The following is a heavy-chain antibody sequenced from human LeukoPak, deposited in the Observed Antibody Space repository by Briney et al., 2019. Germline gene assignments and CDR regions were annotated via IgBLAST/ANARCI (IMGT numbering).Heavy chain of an antibody. Sequence: QPGGSLRLSCAASGFTFSSYWMSWVRQAPGKGLEWVAFIRYDGSNKYYADSVKGRFTISRDNSKNTLYLQMNSLRAEDTAVYYCAKIKIAAMYYFDYWGQGTLVTVSS. V-gene: IGHV3-30*02. CDR2: IRYDGSNK. CDR3: AKIKIAAMYYFDY. D-gene: IGHD6-6*01. CDR1: GFTFSSYW. J-gene: IGHJ4*02.